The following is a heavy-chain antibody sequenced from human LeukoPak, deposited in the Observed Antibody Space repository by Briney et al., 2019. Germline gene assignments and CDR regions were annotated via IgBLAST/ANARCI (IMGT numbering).Heavy chain of an antibody. V-gene: IGHV1-2*02. Sequence: ASVKVSCKSSAYTFTNYYIHWVRQAPGEGLEWMGWINPNSGGTNYAQKFQGRVTMTRDTSIITAYMELSSLTSDDTAVYYCARAIFDSSAFWGQGTLVTVSS. CDR3: ARAIFDSSAF. J-gene: IGHJ4*02. CDR1: AYTFTNYY. CDR2: INPNSGGT. D-gene: IGHD3-3*01.